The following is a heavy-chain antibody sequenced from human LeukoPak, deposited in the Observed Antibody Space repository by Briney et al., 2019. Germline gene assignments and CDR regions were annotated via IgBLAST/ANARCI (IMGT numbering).Heavy chain of an antibody. D-gene: IGHD6-13*01. CDR1: GYTFTSYA. J-gene: IGHJ5*02. CDR2: INTNTGNP. V-gene: IGHV7-4-1*02. Sequence: GASVKVSCKASGYTFTSYAMNWVRQAPGQGLEWMGWINTNTGNPTYAQGFTGRFVFSLDTSVSTAYLQISSLKAEDTAVYYCARAKSYSSSWSLQPSPNWFDPWGQGTLVTVSS. CDR3: ARAKSYSSSWSLQPSPNWFDP.